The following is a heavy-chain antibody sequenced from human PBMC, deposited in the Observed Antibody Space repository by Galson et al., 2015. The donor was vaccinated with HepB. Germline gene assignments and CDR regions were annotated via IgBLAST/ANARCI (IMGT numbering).Heavy chain of an antibody. D-gene: IGHD6-13*01. CDR3: ARQSFIAAAGTVY. J-gene: IGHJ4*02. Sequence: ETLSLTCTVSGGSISSSSYYWGWIRQPPGKGLEWIGSIYYSGSTYYNPSLKSRVTISVDTSKNQFSLKLSSVTAADTAVYYCARQSFIAAAGTVYWGQGTLVTVSS. CDR1: GGSISSSSYY. CDR2: IYYSGST. V-gene: IGHV4-39*01.